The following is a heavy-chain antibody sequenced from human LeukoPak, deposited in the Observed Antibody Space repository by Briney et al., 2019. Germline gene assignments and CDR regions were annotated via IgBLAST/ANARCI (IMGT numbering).Heavy chain of an antibody. J-gene: IGHJ4*02. CDR2: VSTNGGST. CDR1: GFTFSSYA. V-gene: IGHV3-64*01. Sequence: PGGSLRLSCAASGFTFSSYAMQWVRQAPGKGLEYVSAVSTNGGSTYYANSVKGRFTISRDNSKNTLYLQMGSLRAEDMAVYYCARRDWGSGGFDYWGQGTLVTVSS. D-gene: IGHD7-27*01. CDR3: ARRDWGSGGFDY.